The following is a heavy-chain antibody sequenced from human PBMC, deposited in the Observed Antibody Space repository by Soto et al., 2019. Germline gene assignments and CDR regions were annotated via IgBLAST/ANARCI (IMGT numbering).Heavy chain of an antibody. CDR2: IYYSGST. D-gene: IGHD3-10*01. CDR1: GGSISSGDYY. CDR3: ARHMWFGRTRSVDY. Sequence: QVQLQESGPGLVKPSQTLSLTCTVSGGSISSGDYYWNWIRQPPGKGLEWIGYIYYSGSTYYNPSLKSRVTISVDTSMNQFPLKLSSVTAADTAVYYCARHMWFGRTRSVDYWGQGTLVTVSS. J-gene: IGHJ4*02. V-gene: IGHV4-30-4*01.